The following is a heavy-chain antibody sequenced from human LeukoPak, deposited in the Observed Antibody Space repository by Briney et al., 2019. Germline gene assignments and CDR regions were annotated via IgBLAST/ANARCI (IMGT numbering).Heavy chain of an antibody. D-gene: IGHD3-22*01. CDR2: ISYDGSNK. J-gene: IGHJ4*02. CDR1: GSTFSSYA. Sequence: GRSLRLSCAASGSTFSSYAMHWVRQAPGKGLEWVAVISYDGSNKYYADSVKGRFTISRDNSKNTLYLQMNSLRAEDTAVYYCARDDDSSGYFTEFDYWGQGTLVTVSS. V-gene: IGHV3-30-3*01. CDR3: ARDDDSSGYFTEFDY.